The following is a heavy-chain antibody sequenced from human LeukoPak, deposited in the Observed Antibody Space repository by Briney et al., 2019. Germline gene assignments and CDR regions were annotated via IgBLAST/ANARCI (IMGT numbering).Heavy chain of an antibody. Sequence: SQTLSLTCTVSGGSISSGGYYWSWIRQPPGKGLEWIGSTYYSGSTYYNPSLKSRVTISVDTSKNQFSLKLSSVTAADTAVYYCARELGSPYFFDYWGQGTLVTVSS. J-gene: IGHJ4*02. D-gene: IGHD6-6*01. V-gene: IGHV4-39*02. CDR3: ARELGSPYFFDY. CDR1: GGSISSGGYY. CDR2: TYYSGST.